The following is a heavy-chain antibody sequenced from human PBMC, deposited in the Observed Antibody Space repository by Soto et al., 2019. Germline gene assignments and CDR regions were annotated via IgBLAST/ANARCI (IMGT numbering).Heavy chain of an antibody. Sequence: GGSLRLSCAASGFTFSSYGMHWVRQAPGKGLEWVAVISYDGSNKYYADSVKGRFTISRDNSKNTLYLQMNSLRAEDTAVYYCAKDGGGAPYQLEKKYYFDYWGQGTLVTVSS. J-gene: IGHJ4*02. D-gene: IGHD2-2*01. CDR2: ISYDGSNK. CDR3: AKDGGGAPYQLEKKYYFDY. V-gene: IGHV3-30*18. CDR1: GFTFSSYG.